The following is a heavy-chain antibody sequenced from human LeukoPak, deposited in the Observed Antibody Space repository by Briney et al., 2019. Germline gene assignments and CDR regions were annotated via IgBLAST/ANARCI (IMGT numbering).Heavy chain of an antibody. D-gene: IGHD2-2*01. Sequence: SQTLSLTCTVSGGSINSGGYYWNWIRQHPGKGLGWIGYIYYTGRTFYNPSLKSRVTMSADTSKNEFSLRLSSVTAADTAVYYCARGYCTTTSCYFPLKGFDPWGQGTLVTVSS. CDR2: IYYTGRT. CDR3: ARGYCTTTSCYFPLKGFDP. V-gene: IGHV4-31*03. J-gene: IGHJ5*02. CDR1: GGSINSGGYY.